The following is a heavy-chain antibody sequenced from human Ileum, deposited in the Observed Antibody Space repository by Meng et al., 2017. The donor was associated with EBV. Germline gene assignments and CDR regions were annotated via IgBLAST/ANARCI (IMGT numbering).Heavy chain of an antibody. CDR2: IHHSGTT. Sequence: QGQLQEPGPGLVKPSGTLSLTCAVSGDSISSNNWWSWVRQSPGKGLEWIAEIHHSGTTTYNPSLKSRVTISVDKSENHFSLKLTSVTAADTAVYYCARGSDYVWGIWGQGTLVTVSS. V-gene: IGHV4-4*02. D-gene: IGHD3-16*01. CDR3: ARGSDYVWGI. J-gene: IGHJ4*02. CDR1: GDSISSNNW.